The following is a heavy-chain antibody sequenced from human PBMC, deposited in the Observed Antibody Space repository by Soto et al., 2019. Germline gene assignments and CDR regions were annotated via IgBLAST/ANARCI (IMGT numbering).Heavy chain of an antibody. D-gene: IGHD7-27*01. CDR1: GFTFSSYA. CDR2: ISGSGGST. CDR3: ARLGSWGSFYYYGMDV. J-gene: IGHJ6*02. V-gene: IGHV3-23*01. Sequence: PGGSLRLSCAASGFTFSSYAMSWVRQAPGKGLEWVSAISGSGGSTYYADSVKGRFTISRDNSKNTLYLQMNSLRAEDTAVYYCARLGSWGSFYYYGMDVWGQGTTVTVSS.